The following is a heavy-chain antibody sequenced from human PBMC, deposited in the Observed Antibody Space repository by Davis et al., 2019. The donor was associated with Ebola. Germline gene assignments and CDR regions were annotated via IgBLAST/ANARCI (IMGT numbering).Heavy chain of an antibody. V-gene: IGHV5-51*01. Sequence: GESLKISCQGSGYSFTSYWIGWVRQMPGKGLEWMGIIYPGDSDTRYSPSFQGQVTISADKSISTAYLQWSSLKASDTAMYYCARPVKYDSSGYYSDYWGQGTLVTVSS. CDR1: GYSFTSYW. D-gene: IGHD3-22*01. J-gene: IGHJ4*02. CDR3: ARPVKYDSSGYYSDY. CDR2: IYPGDSDT.